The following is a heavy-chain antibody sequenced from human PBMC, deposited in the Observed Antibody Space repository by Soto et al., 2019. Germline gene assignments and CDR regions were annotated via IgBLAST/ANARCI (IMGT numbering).Heavy chain of an antibody. CDR3: ARSRAGSAMVTPLYYYGMDV. J-gene: IGHJ6*02. CDR1: GYTFTGYY. D-gene: IGHD5-18*01. V-gene: IGHV1-2*04. Sequence: GASVKVSCKASGYTFTGYYMHWVRQAPGQGLEWMGWINPNSGGTNYAQKFQGWVTMTRDTSISTAYMGLSRLRSDDTAVYYCARSRAGSAMVTPLYYYGMDVWGQGTTVTVSS. CDR2: INPNSGGT.